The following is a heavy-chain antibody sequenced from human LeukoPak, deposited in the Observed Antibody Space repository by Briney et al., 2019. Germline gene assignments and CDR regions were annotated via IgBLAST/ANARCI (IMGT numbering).Heavy chain of an antibody. Sequence: GGSLRLSCAASGFLFSRYWMSWVRQAPGKGLEWVANIKEDGSEKYYVESMKGRFTISRDNVKNSLYLQINSLRAKDTAVYYCARDSFETDIDYWGQGTLVTVSS. D-gene: IGHD1-14*01. CDR1: GFLFSRYW. CDR3: ARDSFETDIDY. V-gene: IGHV3-7*01. J-gene: IGHJ4*02. CDR2: IKEDGSEK.